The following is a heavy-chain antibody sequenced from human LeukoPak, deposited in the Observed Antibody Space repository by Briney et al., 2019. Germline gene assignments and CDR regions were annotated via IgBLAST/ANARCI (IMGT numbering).Heavy chain of an antibody. D-gene: IGHD6-13*01. CDR2: MNPNSGNT. CDR1: GYTFTNYD. Sequence: ASVKVSCKASGYTFTNYDINWVRQATGQGLEWMGWMNPNSGNTGYAQKFQGRVNMTRNTSISTAHMELSSLRSEDTAVYYCARNGQQVRYFQHWGQGTLVTVSS. J-gene: IGHJ1*01. CDR3: ARNGQQVRYFQH. V-gene: IGHV1-8*01.